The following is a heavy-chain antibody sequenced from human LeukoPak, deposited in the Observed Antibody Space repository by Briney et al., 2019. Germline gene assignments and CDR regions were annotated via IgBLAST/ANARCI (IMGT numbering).Heavy chain of an antibody. CDR1: VFSSSIPT. Sequence: PRGSPRLSCAHPVFSSSIPTLTAVRQAPGKGLDWVSGINWNGGYTDYADSVKGRFTISRDNAKNSLYLQKNSPRAEETALYYCASARSVYEIYSDRHVGGRETTVTVSS. CDR2: INWNGGYT. V-gene: IGHV3-20*04. CDR3: ASARSVYEIYSDRHV. D-gene: IGHD2-15*01. J-gene: IGHJ6*04.